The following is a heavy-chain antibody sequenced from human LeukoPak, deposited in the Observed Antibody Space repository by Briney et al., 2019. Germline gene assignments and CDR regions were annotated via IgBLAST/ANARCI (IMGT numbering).Heavy chain of an antibody. J-gene: IGHJ6*03. V-gene: IGHV4-4*07. CDR2: IHSGGTT. CDR1: GGSLTPYY. Sequence: SETLSLTCTVSGGSLTPYYWTWIRQSAGKGMEYIGRIHSGGTTNYNPSLRSRITMSVDTSKNQFSLRLTSVTAADTAIYYCARDSPDGYTYGHYYYMDVWSKGTTITVSS. CDR3: ARDSPDGYTYGHYYYMDV. D-gene: IGHD5-18*01.